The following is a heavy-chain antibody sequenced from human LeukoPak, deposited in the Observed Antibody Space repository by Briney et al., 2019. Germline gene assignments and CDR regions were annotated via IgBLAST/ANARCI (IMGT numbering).Heavy chain of an antibody. CDR1: GFTFSSYA. J-gene: IGHJ6*03. D-gene: IGHD6-19*01. Sequence: GGSLRLSCAASGFTFSSYAMSWVRQAPGKGLEWVSAISGSGGSTYYADSVKGRFTISRDNSKDTLYLQMNSLRAEDTAVYYCAKCSGWFVRGKDYYYYYMDVWGKGTTVTVSS. CDR2: ISGSGGST. CDR3: AKCSGWFVRGKDYYYYYMDV. V-gene: IGHV3-23*01.